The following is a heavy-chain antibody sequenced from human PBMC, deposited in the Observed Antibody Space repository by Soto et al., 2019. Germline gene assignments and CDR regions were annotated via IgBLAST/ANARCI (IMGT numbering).Heavy chain of an antibody. CDR2: MNPNSGNT. CDR3: ARAGTYYSHYGMDV. CDR1: GYTYTSYD. J-gene: IGHJ6*02. V-gene: IGHV1-8*01. Sequence: ASVKVSCKASGYTYTSYDINWVRQATGQGLEWMGWMNPNSGNTGYAQKFQGRVTMTRNTSISTAYMELSSLRSEGKAVYYCARAGTYYSHYGMDVWGQGTTVTVSS.